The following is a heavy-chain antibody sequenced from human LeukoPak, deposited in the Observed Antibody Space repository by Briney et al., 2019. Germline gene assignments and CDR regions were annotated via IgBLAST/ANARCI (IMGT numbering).Heavy chain of an antibody. CDR2: IYPGDSNT. D-gene: IGHD3-22*01. V-gene: IGHV5-51*01. CDR1: GYSFTTYW. Sequence: GESLKISCKGSGYSFTTYWIAWVRQMPGKGLEWMGIIYPGDSNTKYNPSFQGQVTISTDKSISTAYLQWSSLQASDTAMFYCARRSYYYDSQDTFDFWGQGTMVTVSS. CDR3: ARRSYYYDSQDTFDF. J-gene: IGHJ3*01.